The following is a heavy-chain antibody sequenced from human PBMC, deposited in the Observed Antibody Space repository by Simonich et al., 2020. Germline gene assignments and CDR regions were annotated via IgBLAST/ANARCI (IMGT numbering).Heavy chain of an antibody. D-gene: IGHD3-10*01. CDR2: IRRKANSYAT. J-gene: IGHJ4*02. V-gene: IGHV3-73*02. CDR3: TRFDYYGSGSYYFDY. CDR1: GFTFSGSA. Sequence: EVQLVESGGGLVQPGGSLTLSCAASGFTFSGSAMHWVRQASGKGLEWVSRIRRKANSYATAYAASVKGRLTISRDASKNTAYPQMNSLKTEDTAVYYCTRFDYYGSGSYYFDYWGQGTLVTVSS.